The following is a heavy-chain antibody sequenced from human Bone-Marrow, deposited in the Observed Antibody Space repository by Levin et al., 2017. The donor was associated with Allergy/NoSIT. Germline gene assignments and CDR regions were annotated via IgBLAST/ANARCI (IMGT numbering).Heavy chain of an antibody. V-gene: IGHV3-30*18. CDR1: GFMFSNYG. J-gene: IGHJ6*03. Sequence: PGGSLRLSCAASGFMFSNYGLHWVRQAPGKGLEWVAVMSYDGSDKYYADSVKGRFTVSRDNSKNTMYLQMNSLRVEDTAVYYCAKDWERANRITMNRGVYPRDYYMDVWGKGTTVTVSS. CDR2: MSYDGSDK. D-gene: IGHD3-10*01. CDR3: AKDWERANRITMNRGVYPRDYYMDV.